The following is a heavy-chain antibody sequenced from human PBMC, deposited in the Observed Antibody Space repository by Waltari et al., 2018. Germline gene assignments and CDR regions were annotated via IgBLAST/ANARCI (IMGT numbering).Heavy chain of an antibody. V-gene: IGHV1-69*14. D-gene: IGHD6-19*01. Sequence: QVQLVQSGAEVKKPGSSVKVSCKASGGTFSSYAISWVRQAPGQGLEWMGGISPIFGTANYAQKFQGRVTITADKSTSTAYMELSSLRSEDTAIYYCVRGSNGWPGMDIWGQGATVTVSS. CDR1: GGTFSSYA. CDR3: VRGSNGWPGMDI. CDR2: ISPIFGTA. J-gene: IGHJ6*02.